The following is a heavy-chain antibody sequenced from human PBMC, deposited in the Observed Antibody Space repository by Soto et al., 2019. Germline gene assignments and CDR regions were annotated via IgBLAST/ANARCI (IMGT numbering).Heavy chain of an antibody. Sequence: SATLSLTCTVSGGSISSSDSYWGWIRRPPGKGLEWVGTIDYSGGTTYNPSLESRVTISVDTSKNQFSLRLSFVTAADTAVYYCARRTPLYASESSRFDPWGQGALVTVSS. CDR3: ARRTPLYASESSRFDP. CDR2: IDYSGGT. CDR1: GGSISSSDSY. V-gene: IGHV4-39*01. J-gene: IGHJ5*02. D-gene: IGHD3-10*01.